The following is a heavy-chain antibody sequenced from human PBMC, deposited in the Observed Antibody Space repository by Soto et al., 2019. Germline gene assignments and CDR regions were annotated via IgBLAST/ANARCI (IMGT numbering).Heavy chain of an antibody. D-gene: IGHD5-12*01. CDR1: GFTFSSYD. J-gene: IGHJ5*02. CDR2: IGTAGDT. CDR3: ARGSHIIVATMGSWFDP. V-gene: IGHV3-13*01. Sequence: EVQLVESGGGLVQPGGSLRLSCAASGFTFSSYDMHWVRQATGKGLEWVSAIGTAGDTYYPGSVKGRFTISRENAKNSLYLQMNSLRAGDTAVYYCARGSHIIVATMGSWFDPWGQGTLVTVSS.